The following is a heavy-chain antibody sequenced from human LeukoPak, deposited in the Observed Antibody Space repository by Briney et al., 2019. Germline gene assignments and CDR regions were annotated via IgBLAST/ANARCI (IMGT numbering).Heavy chain of an antibody. J-gene: IGHJ4*02. D-gene: IGHD2-15*01. Sequence: GGSLRLSCAASGFTFSSYEMNWVRQAPGKGLEWVSYISSSGSTIYYADSVKGRFTISRDNAKNSLYLQMNSLRAEDTAVYYCARTPPLYCSGGSCYSGTYFDYWGQGTLVTVSS. V-gene: IGHV3-48*03. CDR2: ISSSGSTI. CDR1: GFTFSSYE. CDR3: ARTPPLYCSGGSCYSGTYFDY.